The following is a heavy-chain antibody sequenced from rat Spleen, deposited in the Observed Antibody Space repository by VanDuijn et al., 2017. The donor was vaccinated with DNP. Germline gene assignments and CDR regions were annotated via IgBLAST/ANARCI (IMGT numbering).Heavy chain of an antibody. D-gene: IGHD1-11*01. CDR3: ATGGYGGYSEGNWFAY. J-gene: IGHJ3*01. CDR2: ISCDGRDT. Sequence: EVQLVESGGGPVQPGRSLKLSCVASGFIFSNYWMTWIRQAPGKGLEWVATISCDGRDTYYRDSVKGRFTISRDNAKSTLYLQMDSLRSEDTATYYCATGGYGGYSEGNWFAYWGQGTLVTVSS. CDR1: GFIFSNYW. V-gene: IGHV5-31*01.